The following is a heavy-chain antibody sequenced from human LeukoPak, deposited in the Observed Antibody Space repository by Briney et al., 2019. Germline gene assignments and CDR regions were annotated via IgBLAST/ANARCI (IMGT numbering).Heavy chain of an antibody. J-gene: IGHJ4*02. CDR2: IYHSRNT. V-gene: IGHV4-30-2*01. D-gene: IGHD6-19*01. CDR1: GGSVGSGGYF. CDR3: ARGAPLSSGWRYYFDY. Sequence: SETLSLTCTVSGGSVGSGGYFWSWIRQPPGKGLEWIGYIYHSRNTYYNPSLKSRVTISVDRSKNQFSLNLSSVTAADTAVYYCARGAPLSSGWRYYFDYWGQGTLVTVSS.